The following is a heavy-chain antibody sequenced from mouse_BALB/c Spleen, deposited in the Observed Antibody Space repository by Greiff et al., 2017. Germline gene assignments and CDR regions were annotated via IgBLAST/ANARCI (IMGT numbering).Heavy chain of an antibody. V-gene: IGHV14-3*02. CDR1: GFNIKDTY. Sequence: EVQLQQSGAELVKPGASVKLSCTASGFNIKDTYMHWVKQRPEQGLEWIGRIDPANGNTKYDPKFQGKATITADTSSNTAYLQLSSLTSEDTAVYYCAGEVRRSPFAYWGQGTLVTVSA. CDR2: IDPANGNT. J-gene: IGHJ3*01. CDR3: AGEVRRSPFAY. D-gene: IGHD2-14*01.